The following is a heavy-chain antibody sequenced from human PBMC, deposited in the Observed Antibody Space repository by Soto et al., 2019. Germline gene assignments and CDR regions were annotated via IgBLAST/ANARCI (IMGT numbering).Heavy chain of an antibody. Sequence: QVQLVESGGGVVQPGRSLRLSCAASGFTFSSYGMHWVRQAPGKGLEWVAVIWYDGNDKYYADFVKGRFTISRDNAKNKVSLQMNSLRAEDTAVYYCARDRHSSSSGYFEYWGQGTLVTVSS. J-gene: IGHJ4*02. CDR1: GFTFSSYG. CDR3: ARDRHSSSSGYFEY. CDR2: IWYDGNDK. V-gene: IGHV3-33*01. D-gene: IGHD6-6*01.